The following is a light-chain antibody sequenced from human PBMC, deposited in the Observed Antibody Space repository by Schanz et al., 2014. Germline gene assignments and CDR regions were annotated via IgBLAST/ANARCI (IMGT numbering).Light chain of an antibody. CDR2: DVS. CDR3: SSYAGSYTLV. CDR1: SSDVGGHNY. V-gene: IGLV2-11*01. J-gene: IGLJ2*01. Sequence: QSALTQPRSVSGSPGQSVTISCAGTSSDVGGHNYVSWYQQHPGKAPKLIIYDVSVRPSGVPDRFSGSKSVNTASLTISGLQAEDEADYYCSSYAGSYTLVFGGGTKLTV.